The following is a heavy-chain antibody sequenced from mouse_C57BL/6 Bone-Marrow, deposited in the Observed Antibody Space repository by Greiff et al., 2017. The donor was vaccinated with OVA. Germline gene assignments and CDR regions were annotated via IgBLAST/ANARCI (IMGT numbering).Heavy chain of an antibody. CDR3: TTVNITTVVATEGY. CDR1: GFNIKDDY. CDR2: IDPENGDT. V-gene: IGHV14-4*01. D-gene: IGHD1-1*01. J-gene: IGHJ2*01. Sequence: VQLQQSGAELVRPGASVKLSCTASGFNIKDDYMHWVKQRPEQGLEWIGWIDPENGDTEYASKFQGKATITADTSSNTAYLQLSSLTSEDTAVYYCTTVNITTVVATEGYWGQGTTLTVSS.